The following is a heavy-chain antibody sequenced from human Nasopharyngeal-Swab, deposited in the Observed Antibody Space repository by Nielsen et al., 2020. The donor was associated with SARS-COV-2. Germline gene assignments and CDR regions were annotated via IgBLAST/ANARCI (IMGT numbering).Heavy chain of an antibody. CDR2: INHSGST. CDR1: GGSYSGYY. CDR3: ARPREYSYGPRSYYFDY. V-gene: IGHV4-34*01. D-gene: IGHD5-18*01. Sequence: SETLSLTWAVYGGSYSGYYWSWIRQPPGKGLEWIGEINHSGSTNYNPSLNSRVNISVDTSKNQFSLKLSSVTAADTAVYYCARPREYSYGPRSYYFDYWGQGTLVTVAS. J-gene: IGHJ4*02.